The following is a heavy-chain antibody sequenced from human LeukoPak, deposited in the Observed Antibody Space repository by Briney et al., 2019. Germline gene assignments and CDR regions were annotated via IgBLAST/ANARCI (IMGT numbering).Heavy chain of an antibody. CDR1: GYTFTGYY. V-gene: IGHV1-2*02. CDR3: ARDLTGRSDY. D-gene: IGHD3-9*01. J-gene: IGHJ4*02. Sequence: ASMKVSCKSSGYTFTGYYMHWVRQAPGQGLEWMGWINPNTGGINYAQKFQGRVTMTRDTSISAAYMELSRLRSDDTAVYYCARDLTGRSDYWGQGTLVTVSS. CDR2: INPNTGGI.